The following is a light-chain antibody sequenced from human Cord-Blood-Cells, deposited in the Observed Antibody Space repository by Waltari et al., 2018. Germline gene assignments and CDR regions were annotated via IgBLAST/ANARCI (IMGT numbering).Light chain of an antibody. J-gene: IGKJ1*01. CDR3: QQYNNWWT. CDR2: GAS. Sequence: IVMTKSPATLSVSPGERATPSCRASQSVSSNLPWYQQKPSQAPRLLIYGASTRATGIPARFSGSGSGTEFTLNISSLQSEDFAVYYCQQYNNWWTFGQGTKVEIK. CDR1: QSVSSN. V-gene: IGKV3-15*01.